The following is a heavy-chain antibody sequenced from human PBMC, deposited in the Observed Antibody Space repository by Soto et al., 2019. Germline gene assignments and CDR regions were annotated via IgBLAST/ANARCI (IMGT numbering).Heavy chain of an antibody. CDR1: GFTFSNFA. CDR2: ISAGGGKT. V-gene: IGHV3-23*01. J-gene: IGHJ6*02. D-gene: IGHD7-27*01. Sequence: GGSLRLSCGASGFTFSNFAMTWVRQAPGKGLEWVSGISAGGGKTYYADSVKGRFAISRDNSRDTLYLQMNTLRADDTAVYYCAKVILGGMDLWGQGTSVTVSS. CDR3: AKVILGGMDL.